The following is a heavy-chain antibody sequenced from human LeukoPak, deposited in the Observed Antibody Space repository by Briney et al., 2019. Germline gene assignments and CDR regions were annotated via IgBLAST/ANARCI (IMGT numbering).Heavy chain of an antibody. CDR2: ISGSGGST. CDR3: AKHYSSGWYNPFDY. J-gene: IGHJ4*02. CDR1: GFTFSSYA. V-gene: IGHV3-23*01. D-gene: IGHD6-19*01. Sequence: GGSLRLSCAASGFTFSSYAMSWVRQAPGKGLEWVSAISGSGGSTYYADPVKGRFTISRDNSKNTLYLQMNSLRAEDTAVYYCAKHYSSGWYNPFDYWGQGTLVTVSS.